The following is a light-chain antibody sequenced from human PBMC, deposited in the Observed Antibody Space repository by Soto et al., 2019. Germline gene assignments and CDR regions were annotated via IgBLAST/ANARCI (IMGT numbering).Light chain of an antibody. V-gene: IGKV1-5*01. CDR2: DVS. CDR3: QQYNTFWT. J-gene: IGKJ1*01. CDR1: QTISSW. Sequence: DIPMTQSPSTLSASVGARVTITCRASQTISSWLAWYQQKPGKAPKLLIYDVSTLESGVPSRFSGSGSGTEFTLTITSLQPDDFATYYCQQYNTFWTFGQGTKVEIQ.